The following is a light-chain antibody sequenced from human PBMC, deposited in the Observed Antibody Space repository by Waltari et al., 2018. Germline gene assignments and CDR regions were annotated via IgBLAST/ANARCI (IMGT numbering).Light chain of an antibody. Sequence: DIQMTQSPSSLSASVGDRVTITCQASQDISRYLTWYQQKAGKAPKLLISAASILEGGVPSRFSGSGSGTDYTLTISSLQPEDIATYYCQQYYTLRLTFGGGTKVEIK. CDR3: QQYYTLRLT. CDR2: AAS. J-gene: IGKJ4*01. CDR1: QDISRY. V-gene: IGKV1-NL1*01.